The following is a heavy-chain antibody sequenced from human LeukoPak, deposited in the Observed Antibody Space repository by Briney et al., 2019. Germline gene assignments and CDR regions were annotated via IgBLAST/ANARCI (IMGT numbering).Heavy chain of an antibody. J-gene: IGHJ4*02. D-gene: IGHD3-3*01. V-gene: IGHV4-34*01. Sequence: SETLSLTCAVYGGSFSGYYWSWIRQPPGKGLEWIGEINHSGSTNYNPSLKSRVTISVDTSKNQFSLKLSSVTAADTAVYYCASRYYDFWSGYLIDYWGQGTLVTVSS. CDR2: INHSGST. CDR3: ASRYYDFWSGYLIDY. CDR1: GGSFSGYY.